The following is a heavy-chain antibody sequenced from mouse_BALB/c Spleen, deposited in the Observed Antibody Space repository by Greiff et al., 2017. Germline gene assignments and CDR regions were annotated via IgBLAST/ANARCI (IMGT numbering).Heavy chain of an antibody. D-gene: IGHD4-1*01. CDR2: ISYDGSN. Sequence: EVKLVESGPGLVKPSQSLSFTCSVTGYSITSGYYWNWIRQFPGNKLEWMGYISYDGSNNYNPSLKNRISITRDTSKNQFFLKLNSVTTEDTATYCCAREDWYAMDYWGQGTSVTVSS. CDR3: AREDWYAMDY. CDR1: GYSITSGYY. V-gene: IGHV3-6*02. J-gene: IGHJ4*01.